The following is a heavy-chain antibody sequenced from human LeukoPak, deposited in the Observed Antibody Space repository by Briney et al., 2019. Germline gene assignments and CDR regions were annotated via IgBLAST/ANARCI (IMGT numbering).Heavy chain of an antibody. V-gene: IGHV3-23*01. CDR3: AKAYDSSGSPGD. J-gene: IGHJ4*02. D-gene: IGHD3-22*01. CDR1: GFTCSSYA. CDR2: ISGSGGST. Sequence: GGSLRLSCAASGFTCSSYAMSWVRQAPGKGLEWVSAISGSGGSTYYADSVKGRFTISRDNSKNTLYLQMNSLRAEDRAEYYCAKAYDSSGSPGDWGQGTLVTVSS.